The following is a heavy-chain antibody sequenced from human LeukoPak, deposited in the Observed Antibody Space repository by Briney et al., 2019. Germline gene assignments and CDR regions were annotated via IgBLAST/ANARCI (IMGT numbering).Heavy chain of an antibody. Sequence: GGSLRLSCAASGFTFSSYGMHWVRQAPGKGLEWVAVIWYDGSNKYYADSVKGRFSISRDNSKNTLYLQMNSLRAEDTAVYYCARDHRGDILTPGLGGYYYYGMDVWGQGTTVTVSS. CDR3: ARDHRGDILTPGLGGYYYYGMDV. V-gene: IGHV3-33*01. CDR2: IWYDGSNK. D-gene: IGHD3-9*01. J-gene: IGHJ6*02. CDR1: GFTFSSYG.